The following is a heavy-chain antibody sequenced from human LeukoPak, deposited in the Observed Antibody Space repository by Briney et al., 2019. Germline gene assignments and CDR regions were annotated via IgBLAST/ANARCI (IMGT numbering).Heavy chain of an antibody. J-gene: IGHJ5*02. V-gene: IGHV1-69*05. Sequence: PVKVSCKXSGGTFSSYAISWVRQAPGQGLERMGGIIPIFGTANYAQKFQGRVTITTDESTSTAYMELSSLRSEDTAVYYCARDRYDILTGYYQLNWFDPWGQGTLVTVSS. D-gene: IGHD3-9*01. CDR1: GGTFSSYA. CDR3: ARDRYDILTGYYQLNWFDP. CDR2: IIPIFGTA.